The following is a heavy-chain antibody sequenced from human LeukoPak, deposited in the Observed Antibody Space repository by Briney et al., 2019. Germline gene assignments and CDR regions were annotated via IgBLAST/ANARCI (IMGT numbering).Heavy chain of an antibody. CDR3: ARVGGYCDSTSNCYSDY. V-gene: IGHV3-21*01. CDR2: ISSSSYI. Sequence: GGSLRLSCAASGFTFSSYTMNWVRQAPGKGLEWVSSISSSSYIYYADSVKGRFTISRGNAKNSLYLQMNSPRAEDTAVYYCARVGGYCDSTSNCYSDYWGQGTLVTVSS. CDR1: GFTFSSYT. J-gene: IGHJ4*02. D-gene: IGHD2-2*01.